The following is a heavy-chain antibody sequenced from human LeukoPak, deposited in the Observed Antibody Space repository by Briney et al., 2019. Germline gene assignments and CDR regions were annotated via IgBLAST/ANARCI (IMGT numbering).Heavy chain of an antibody. Sequence: GYIYYSGITQYNPSLKSRVTISVDTSKNQFSLKLSSVTAADTAVYYCARAAYSSSWFFDYWGQGTLVTVSS. J-gene: IGHJ4*02. D-gene: IGHD6-13*01. CDR3: ARAAYSSSWFFDY. CDR2: IYYSGIT. V-gene: IGHV4-31*02.